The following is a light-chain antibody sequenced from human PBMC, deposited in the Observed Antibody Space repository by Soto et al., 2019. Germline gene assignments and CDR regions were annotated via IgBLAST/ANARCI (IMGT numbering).Light chain of an antibody. Sequence: QSALTQPASVSGSPGQSISISCTGTTSTVATYDLVSWYQQHPGKAPRLLIYEATKRHSGTSNRFSGSKSCNTASLTISGLQSEDEADYYCSSLAGSVAVYVMFGGGTTLTVL. CDR3: SSLAGSVAVYVM. CDR1: TSTVATYDL. J-gene: IGLJ3*02. CDR2: EAT. V-gene: IGLV2-23*02.